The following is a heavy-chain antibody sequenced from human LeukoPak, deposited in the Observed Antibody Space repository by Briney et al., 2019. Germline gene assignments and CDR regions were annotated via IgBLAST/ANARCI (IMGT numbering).Heavy chain of an antibody. CDR2: ISGSGGST. CDR3: AKGPTRLVTPYYFDY. D-gene: IGHD2-21*02. V-gene: IGHV3-23*01. CDR1: GFTFSSYA. Sequence: PGGSLRLSCAASGFTFSSYAMSWVRQAPGKGLEWVSAISGSGGSTYYADSVKGRFTISRDNSKNTLYLQMNSLRAEDTAVYYCAKGPTRLVTPYYFDYWGQGTLVTVSS. J-gene: IGHJ4*02.